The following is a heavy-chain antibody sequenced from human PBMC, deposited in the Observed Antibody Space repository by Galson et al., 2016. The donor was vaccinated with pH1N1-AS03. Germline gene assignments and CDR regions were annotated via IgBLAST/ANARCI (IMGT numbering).Heavy chain of an antibody. CDR1: GFTFSGYS. CDR2: IRDDGSEK. V-gene: IGHV3-7*03. Sequence: SLRLSCAASGFTFSGYSMNWVRQAPGKGLEWVATIRDDGSEKYYADSVKGRFTISKDNAQTSLYLQMNSLSAADTAVYYCARTAVSIPGTREWYFDLWGRGSLVTVSS. D-gene: IGHD1-26*01. J-gene: IGHJ2*01. CDR3: ARTAVSIPGTREWYFDL.